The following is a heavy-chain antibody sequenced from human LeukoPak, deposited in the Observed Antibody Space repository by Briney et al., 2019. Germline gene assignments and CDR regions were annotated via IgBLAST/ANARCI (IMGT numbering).Heavy chain of an antibody. CDR2: IYTSGRT. Sequence: PSETLSLTCTVSGGSISSSSYYWSWIRQPAGKGLEWIGRIYTSGRTNYNPSFKSRVTISVDTSKNQFSLKLSSVTAADTAVYYCAREVLLGRDYFDYWGQGTLVTVSS. CDR3: AREVLLGRDYFDY. CDR1: GGSISSSSYY. D-gene: IGHD7-27*01. V-gene: IGHV4-61*02. J-gene: IGHJ4*02.